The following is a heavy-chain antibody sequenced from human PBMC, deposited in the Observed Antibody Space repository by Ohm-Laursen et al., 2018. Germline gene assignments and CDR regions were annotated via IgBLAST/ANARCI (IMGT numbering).Heavy chain of an antibody. J-gene: IGHJ3*02. Sequence: SVKVSCKASGYTFTSHGINWVRQATGQGLEWMGWMNPNSGNTGYAQKFQGRVTMTRNTSISTAYMELSSLRSEDTAVYYCAAHSSGYYHDAFDIWGQGTMVTVSS. V-gene: IGHV1-8*02. CDR3: AAHSSGYYHDAFDI. CDR1: GYTFTSHG. D-gene: IGHD3-22*01. CDR2: MNPNSGNT.